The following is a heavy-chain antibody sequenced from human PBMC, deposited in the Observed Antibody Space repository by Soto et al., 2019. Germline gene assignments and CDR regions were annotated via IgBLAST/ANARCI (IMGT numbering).Heavy chain of an antibody. D-gene: IGHD3-3*01. V-gene: IGHV3-20*01. CDR3: ARAPWSGYNYYGKDV. CDR1: GFTFDDYG. J-gene: IGHJ6*02. CDR2: INWNGGST. Sequence: GGSLRLSCAASGFTFDDYGMSWVRQAPGKGLEWVSGINWNGGSTGYSDSVKGRFTISRDNAKNSLYLQINSLRAEDTALYPCARAPWSGYNYYGKDVWGQGTTVTVSS.